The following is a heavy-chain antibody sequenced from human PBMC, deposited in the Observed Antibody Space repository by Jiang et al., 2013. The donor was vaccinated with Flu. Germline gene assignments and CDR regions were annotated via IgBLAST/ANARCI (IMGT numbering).Heavy chain of an antibody. CDR2: ISYDGSNK. V-gene: IGHV3-30*01. D-gene: IGHD1-14*01. CDR3: ARVGIP. CDR1: GFTFSSYA. J-gene: IGHJ5*02. Sequence: VQLVESGGGVVQPGRSLRLSCAASGFTFSSYAMHWVRQAPGKGLEWVAVISYDGSNKYYADSVKGRFTISRDNSKNTLYLQMNSLRAEDTAVYYCARVGIPWGQGTLVTVSS.